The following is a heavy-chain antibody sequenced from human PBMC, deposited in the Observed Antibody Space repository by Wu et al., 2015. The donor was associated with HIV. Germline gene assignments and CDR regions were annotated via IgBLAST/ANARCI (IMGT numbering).Heavy chain of an antibody. V-gene: IGHV1-8*01. J-gene: IGHJ5*02. CDR1: GYTFTSYD. CDR3: ARGIPLLWFGELLFGLDP. CDR2: MNPNSGNT. Sequence: QDQLVQSGGEVKKPGASVKVSCKASGYTFTSYDINWVRQATGQGLEWMGWMNPNSGNTGYAQKFQGRVTMTRNTSISTAYMELSSLRSEDTAVYYCARGIPLLWFGELLFGLDPWGQGPWSPSPQ. D-gene: IGHD3-10*01.